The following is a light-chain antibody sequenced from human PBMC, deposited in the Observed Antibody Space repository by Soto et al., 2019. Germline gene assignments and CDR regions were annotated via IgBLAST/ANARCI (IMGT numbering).Light chain of an antibody. CDR2: AAS. V-gene: IGKV1-39*01. CDR3: QQSYSTPRT. Sequence: DIQITQSPSSLSSSVGDRVTITCLSSQSISSYLHWYQQKPGKAPKLLISAASSLQSGVPSRFSGSGSGTDFTLTISSLQPEDFATYYCQQSYSTPRTFGQGTKVDI. J-gene: IGKJ1*01. CDR1: QSISSY.